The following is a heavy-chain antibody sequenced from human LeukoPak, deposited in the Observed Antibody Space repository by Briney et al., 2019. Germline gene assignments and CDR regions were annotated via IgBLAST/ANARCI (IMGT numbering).Heavy chain of an antibody. J-gene: IGHJ5*02. CDR2: IYYSGST. CDR1: GGXISGYY. Sequence: SETLSLTCTVSGGXISGYYCSWIRQPPGKGQEWIGYIYYSGSTNYNPSLKSRVTISVDTSKNQFSLKLSSVTAADTAVYYCARGCSAGTPHNWFDPWGQGTLVTVSS. V-gene: IGHV4-59*01. D-gene: IGHD6-13*01. CDR3: ARGCSAGTPHNWFDP.